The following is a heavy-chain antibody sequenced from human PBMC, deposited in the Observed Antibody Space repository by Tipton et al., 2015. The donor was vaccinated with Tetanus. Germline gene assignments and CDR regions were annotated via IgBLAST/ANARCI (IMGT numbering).Heavy chain of an antibody. D-gene: IGHD3-10*01. J-gene: IGHJ4*02. CDR1: GYTFTSYG. CDR3: ARGRWFGEVPH. V-gene: IGHV1-18*01. Sequence: QSRPEVKKPGASVKVSCKASGYTFTSYGINWVRQAPGQGLEWMGWISGYNGNTNYAQRFQARVTMTTDTSTGTAYMELKSLTSDDTAVYYCARGRWFGEVPHWGQGTLVTVSS. CDR2: ISGYNGNT.